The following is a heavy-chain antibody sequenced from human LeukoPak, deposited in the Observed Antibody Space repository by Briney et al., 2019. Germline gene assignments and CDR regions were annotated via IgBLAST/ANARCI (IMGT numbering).Heavy chain of an antibody. CDR1: GYTFTSYG. CDR3: ARDQGDSSSWYSVYYYYYSGMDV. Sequence: ASVKVSCKASGYTFTSYGISWVRQAPGQGLEWMGWISAYSRNTNYAQKLQGRVTMTTDTSTSTAYMELRSLRSDDTAVYYCARDQGDSSSWYSVYYYYYSGMDVWGQGTTVTVSS. J-gene: IGHJ6*02. D-gene: IGHD6-13*01. CDR2: ISAYSRNT. V-gene: IGHV1-18*01.